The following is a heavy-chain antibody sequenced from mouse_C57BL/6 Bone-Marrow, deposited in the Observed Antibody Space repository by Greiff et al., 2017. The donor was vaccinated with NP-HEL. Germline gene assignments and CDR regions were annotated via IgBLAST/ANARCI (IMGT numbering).Heavy chain of an antibody. J-gene: IGHJ1*03. Sequence: EVQLVESGGGLVQPKGSLKLSCAASGFSFNTYAMNWVRQAPGKGLEWVARIRSKSNNYATYYADSVKARFTISRDDSESMLYLQMNNLKTEDTAMYYCVRHTGSSYGGYFDVWGTGTTVTVSS. D-gene: IGHD1-1*01. CDR1: GFSFNTYA. CDR3: VRHTGSSYGGYFDV. V-gene: IGHV10-1*01. CDR2: IRSKSNNYAT.